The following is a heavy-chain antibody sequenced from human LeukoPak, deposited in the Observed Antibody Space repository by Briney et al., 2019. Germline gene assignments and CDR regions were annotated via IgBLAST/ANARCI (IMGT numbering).Heavy chain of an antibody. CDR1: GGAITSDIYY. CDR2: IYNSGYT. CDR3: ARSRGLVGAVDHSTFDY. Sequence: SQTLSLTCTVSGGAITSDIYYWSWIRQPAGKGLEWIGRIYNSGYTNYNPSLKSRVTISVDTSKNEFSLKLSSVTAADTAVYYCARSRGLVGAVDHSTFDYWGQGILVTVSS. V-gene: IGHV4-61*02. D-gene: IGHD1-26*01. J-gene: IGHJ4*02.